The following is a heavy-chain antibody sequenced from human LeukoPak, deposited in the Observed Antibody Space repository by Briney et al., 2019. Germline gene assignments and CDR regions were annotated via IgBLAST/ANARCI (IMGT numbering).Heavy chain of an antibody. J-gene: IGHJ4*02. D-gene: IGHD6-19*01. CDR3: AKDSSVAGTALDY. CDR1: GFTFDDYA. Sequence: PGRSLRLSCAASGFTFDDYAMHWVRHDPGEGLEWVSGISWHSGSIGYADSVKGRFPISRENVTKSLYLQMNSLRAGDTALYYCAKDSSVAGTALDYWGQGTLVAVSS. V-gene: IGHV3-9*01. CDR2: ISWHSGSI.